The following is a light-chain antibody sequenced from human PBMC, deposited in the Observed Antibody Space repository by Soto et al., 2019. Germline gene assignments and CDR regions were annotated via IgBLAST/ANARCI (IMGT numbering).Light chain of an antibody. CDR1: QGISRY. Sequence: ALQLTQSPSSLSAYVGVRFTITCRASQGISRYLAWYQQKPGKAPKXXIYAASSLQSGVPSRFSGSGTGTDFTLTISSLKNEDFATYYCQHLSDYPLSFGGGTKVDIK. CDR3: QHLSDYPLS. J-gene: IGKJ4*01. V-gene: IGKV1D-13*01. CDR2: AAS.